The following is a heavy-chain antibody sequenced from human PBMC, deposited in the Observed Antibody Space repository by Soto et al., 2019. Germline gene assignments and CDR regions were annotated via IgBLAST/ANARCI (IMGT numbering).Heavy chain of an antibody. J-gene: IGHJ4*02. CDR1: GGSISSGGYY. Sequence: SETLSLTRTVSGGSISSGGYYWSWIRQHPGKGLEWIGYIYYSGSTYYNPSLKSRDTISVDTSKNQFSLKLSSVTAEDTSVFYCARVRYSSSWNFDYWGQGTLVTVSS. D-gene: IGHD6-13*01. CDR2: IYYSGST. V-gene: IGHV4-31*03. CDR3: ARVRYSSSWNFDY.